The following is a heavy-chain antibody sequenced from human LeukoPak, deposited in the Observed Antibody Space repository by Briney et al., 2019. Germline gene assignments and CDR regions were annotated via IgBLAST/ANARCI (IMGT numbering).Heavy chain of an antibody. Sequence: SETLSLTCTVSGGSISSYYWSWIRQPPGKGLEWIGYIYYSGSTNYNPSLKSRVTISVDTSKNQFSLKLSSVTAADTAVYYCARGWDYDFWSGSYYYMDVWGKGTTVTVSS. J-gene: IGHJ6*03. D-gene: IGHD3-3*01. CDR2: IYYSGST. CDR1: GGSISSYY. V-gene: IGHV4-59*12. CDR3: ARGWDYDFWSGSYYYMDV.